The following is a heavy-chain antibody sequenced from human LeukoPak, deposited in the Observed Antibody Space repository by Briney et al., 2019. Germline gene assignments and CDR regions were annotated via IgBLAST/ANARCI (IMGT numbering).Heavy chain of an antibody. J-gene: IGHJ4*02. D-gene: IGHD3/OR15-3a*01. CDR2: IYRSGST. CDR3: ARGHRTGHFDY. V-gene: IGHV4-38-2*01. CDR1: GYSISSGYY. Sequence: PSETLSLTCAVSGYSISSGYYWGWIRQPPGKGLEWIGSIYRSGSTYYNPSLKSRVTISVDTSKNQFSLKLSSVTAADTAVYYCARGHRTGHFDYWGQGTLVTVSS.